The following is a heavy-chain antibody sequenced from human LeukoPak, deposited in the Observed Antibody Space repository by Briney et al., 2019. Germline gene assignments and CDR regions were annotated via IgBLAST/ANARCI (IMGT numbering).Heavy chain of an antibody. V-gene: IGHV3-23*01. CDR2: ISGGGADT. CDR1: GFTFSNYA. D-gene: IGHD3-16*02. CDR3: AKDLSSQRGPVEY. Sequence: PGGSLRLSCAASGFTFSNYAMSWVRQAPGKGLEWVSAISGGGADTHYADSVKGRFTISRDNSKNTLYLQMNSLRAEDTAIYYCAKDLSSQRGPVEYWGQGTLVTVSS. J-gene: IGHJ4*02.